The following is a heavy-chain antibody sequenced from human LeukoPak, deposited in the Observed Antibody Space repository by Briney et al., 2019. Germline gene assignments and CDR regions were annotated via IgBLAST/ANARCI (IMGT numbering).Heavy chain of an antibody. V-gene: IGHV3-21*01. CDR1: GFTFSSYS. D-gene: IGHD5-18*01. Sequence: PGGSLRLSCAASGFTFSSYSMNWVRQAPGQGLEWVSSISSSSSYIYYADSVKGRFTISRDNAKNSLYLQMNSLRAEDTAVYYCARDCGTKAAMDFDYWGQGTLVTVSS. J-gene: IGHJ4*02. CDR3: ARDCGTKAAMDFDY. CDR2: ISSSSSYI.